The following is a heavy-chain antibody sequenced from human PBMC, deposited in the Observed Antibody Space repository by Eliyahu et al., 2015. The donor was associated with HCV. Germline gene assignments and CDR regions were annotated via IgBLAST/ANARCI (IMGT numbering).Heavy chain of an antibody. Sequence: QVQLQESGPGLVKPSETLSLTCTVSGXSISSYHWSWIRQPPGKGLEWIGYIYYSGNTNFNPSLKSRVTISINTSKNQFSLKLGSVTAADTAVYYCARDSRYYYGSGGSRMDVWGQGTTVTVSS. CDR2: IYYSGNT. D-gene: IGHD3-10*01. CDR3: ARDSRYYYGSGGSRMDV. CDR1: GXSISSYH. J-gene: IGHJ6*02. V-gene: IGHV4-59*01.